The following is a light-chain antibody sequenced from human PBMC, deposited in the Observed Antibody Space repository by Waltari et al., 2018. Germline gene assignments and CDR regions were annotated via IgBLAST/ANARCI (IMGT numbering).Light chain of an antibody. J-gene: IGLJ3*02. CDR2: EDS. V-gene: IGLV2-23*01. CDR1: SSDVGGYSL. Sequence: QSALTQPASVSGSPGQSITLSCIGTSSDVGGYSLVSWYQQHPGKAPKLMIYEDSKRPAGGSKRLSGLKTGNTASLTISGLQAEDEADYYCCSYVRNVTWVFGGGTKLTVL. CDR3: CSYVRNVTWV.